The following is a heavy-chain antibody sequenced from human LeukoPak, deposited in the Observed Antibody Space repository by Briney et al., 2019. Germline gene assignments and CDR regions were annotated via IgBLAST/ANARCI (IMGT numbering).Heavy chain of an antibody. V-gene: IGHV3-7*01. D-gene: IGHD1-1*01. Sequence: GGSLRLSCAASGFTLSSYWMSWVRQAPGKGLEWVANMKQDGSERYYVDSVKGRFTISRDNAKNSLYLEMNSLRAEDTSVYYCARYKPQYRWDLYYFDYWGQGTLVTASS. CDR2: MKQDGSER. J-gene: IGHJ4*02. CDR3: ARYKPQYRWDLYYFDY. CDR1: GFTLSSYW.